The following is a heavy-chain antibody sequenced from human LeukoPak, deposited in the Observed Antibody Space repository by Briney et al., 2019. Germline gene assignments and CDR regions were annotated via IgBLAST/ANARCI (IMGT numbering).Heavy chain of an antibody. Sequence: PSQTLSLTCTVSGGSISSGDYYWSWIRQPPGKGPEWIGYTHYSGRTYYNPSLNRRLTISADTSKNQFSLRLGSVTAADTAVYYCARTYCSGGTCYGLDYWGQGTLVTVSS. CDR2: THYSGRT. V-gene: IGHV4-30-4*08. CDR1: GGSISSGDYY. J-gene: IGHJ4*02. CDR3: ARTYCSGGTCYGLDY. D-gene: IGHD2-15*01.